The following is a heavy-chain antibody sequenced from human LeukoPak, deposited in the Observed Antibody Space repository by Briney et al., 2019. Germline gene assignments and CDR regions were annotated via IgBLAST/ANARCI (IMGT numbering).Heavy chain of an antibody. V-gene: IGHV4-61*01. D-gene: IGHD5-12*01. CDR3: ARVGNIVATITGELTYYYYMDV. Sequence: PSETLSLTYSGGSISSSSYYWSWIRQPPGKGLEWIGYIYYSGSTNYNPSLKSRVTISVDTSKNQFSLKLSSVTAADTAVYYCARVGNIVATITGELTYYYYMDVWGKGTTVTVSS. CDR2: IYYSGST. J-gene: IGHJ6*03. CDR1: GGSISSSSYY.